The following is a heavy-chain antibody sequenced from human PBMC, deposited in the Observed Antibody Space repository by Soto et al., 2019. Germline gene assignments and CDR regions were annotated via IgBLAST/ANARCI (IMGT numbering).Heavy chain of an antibody. Sequence: ASETLSLTCTVSGGSISSSSYYWGWIRQPPGKGLEWIGSIYYSGSTYYNPSLKSRVTISVDTSKNQFSLKLSSVTAADTAVYYCVYGYNFRGSRYWFDPWGQGTLVTVSS. CDR3: VYGYNFRGSRYWFDP. V-gene: IGHV4-39*01. D-gene: IGHD3-10*02. CDR1: GGSISSSSYY. J-gene: IGHJ5*02. CDR2: IYYSGST.